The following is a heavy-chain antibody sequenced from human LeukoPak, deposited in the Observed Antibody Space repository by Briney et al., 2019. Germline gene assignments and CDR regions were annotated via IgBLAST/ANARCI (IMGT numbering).Heavy chain of an antibody. CDR3: ARGPSIQLWSDPYYYYGMDV. J-gene: IGHJ6*02. D-gene: IGHD5-18*01. CDR1: GGSFSGYY. V-gene: IGHV4-34*01. CDR2: INHSGST. Sequence: SETLSLTCAVYGGSFSGYYWSWIRQPPGKGLEWIGEINHSGSTNYNPSLKSRVTISVDASKNQFSLKLSSVTAADTAVYYCARGPSIQLWSDPYYYYGMDVWGQGTTVTVSS.